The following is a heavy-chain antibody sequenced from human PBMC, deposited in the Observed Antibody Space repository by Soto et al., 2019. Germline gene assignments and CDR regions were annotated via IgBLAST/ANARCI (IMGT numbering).Heavy chain of an antibody. J-gene: IGHJ4*02. CDR2: IYYTGST. CDR1: GGSISSYY. CDR3: ARVTTLVTGFDY. Sequence: SETLSLTCTVSGGSISSYYWGWIRQPPGKGLEWIGCIYYTGSTNYSPSLKSRVTISVDTSKNQFSLKLSSVTAADTAVYYCARVTTLVTGFDYWGQGTLVSVSS. D-gene: IGHD1-1*01. V-gene: IGHV4-59*01.